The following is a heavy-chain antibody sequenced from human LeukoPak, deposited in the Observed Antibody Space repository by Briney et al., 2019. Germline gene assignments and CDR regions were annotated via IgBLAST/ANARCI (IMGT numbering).Heavy chain of an antibody. CDR3: ASGLFYDFWSRFDY. V-gene: IGHV1-69*05. J-gene: IGHJ4*02. CDR1: GGTFSSYA. CDR2: IIPIFGTA. Sequence: SSVKVSCKASGGTFSSYAISWVRQAPGQGLEWMGRIIPIFGTANYAQKFQGRVTITTDESTSTAYMELSSLRSKDTAVYYCASGLFYDFWSRFDYWGQGTLVTVSS. D-gene: IGHD3-3*01.